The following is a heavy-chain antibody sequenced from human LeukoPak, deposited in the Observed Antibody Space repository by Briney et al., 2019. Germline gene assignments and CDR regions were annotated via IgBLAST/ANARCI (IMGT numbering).Heavy chain of an antibody. D-gene: IGHD2-15*01. J-gene: IGHJ6*02. V-gene: IGHV4-59*01. CDR2: ISYSGST. CDR3: VRGGRVVKSLFGMDV. Sequence: PSQTLSLTCTVSGGSISTNYCCWIRQSPGKGLEWIGYISYSGSTNYNPSLKSRVTISVDRPKNQFSPKLSSVTAADTAVYYCVRGGRVVKSLFGMDVWGQGTTVTVSS. CDR1: GGSISTNY.